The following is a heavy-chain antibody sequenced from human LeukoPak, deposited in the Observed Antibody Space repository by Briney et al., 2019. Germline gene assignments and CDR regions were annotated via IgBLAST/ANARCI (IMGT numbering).Heavy chain of an antibody. V-gene: IGHV4-39*01. CDR1: GGSISGSSYY. CDR2: IYYSGST. D-gene: IGHD6-13*01. J-gene: IGHJ3*02. CDR3: ARHSAGYSSSWYPGVAFDI. Sequence: SETLSLTCTVSGGSISGSSYYWGWIRQPPGKGLEWMGRIYYSGSTNYNPSLKSRVTISVDTSKNQFSLKLSSVTAADTAVYYCARHSAGYSSSWYPGVAFDIWGQGTMVTVSS.